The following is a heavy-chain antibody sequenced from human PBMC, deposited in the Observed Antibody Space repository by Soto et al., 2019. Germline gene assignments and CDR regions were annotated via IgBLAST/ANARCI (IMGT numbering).Heavy chain of an antibody. Sequence: QVQLQQWGPGLLKPSETLSLTCAVYGGSFSGCYWSWIRQPPGKGLEWIGEINHSGSTNYNPSLKSRVTISVDTSKNQFSLKLSSVTAADTAVYYCARGSGLLWFGELLEAHREDYWGQGTLVTVSS. CDR1: GGSFSGCY. CDR3: ARGSGLLWFGELLEAHREDY. CDR2: INHSGST. D-gene: IGHD3-10*01. J-gene: IGHJ4*02. V-gene: IGHV4-34*01.